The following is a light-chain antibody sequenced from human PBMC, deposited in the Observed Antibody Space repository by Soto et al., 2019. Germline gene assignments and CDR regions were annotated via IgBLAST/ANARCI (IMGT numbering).Light chain of an antibody. Sequence: EIVMTQSPVTLSLSPGERATLFCRASQSASTNLAWYQHKPGQAPRLLIYGASTRATGIPARFSGSGSRTEFTLTINSLESEDFALYYCQHYNSWPRIAFGQGTRLEIK. CDR2: GAS. J-gene: IGKJ5*01. CDR1: QSASTN. V-gene: IGKV3-15*01. CDR3: QHYNSWPRIA.